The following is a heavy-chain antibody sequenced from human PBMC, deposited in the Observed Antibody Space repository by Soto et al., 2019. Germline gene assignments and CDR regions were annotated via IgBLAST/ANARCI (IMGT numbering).Heavy chain of an antibody. CDR1: GYRFTNYW. J-gene: IGHJ6*02. Sequence: PGESLKISCKGSGYRFTNYWIGWVRQMPGKGLEWMGIIYPGDSDTRYSPSFQGQVTISADKSINTAYLQWSSLKASDTAMYYCARHGRTGTPIYYYYGMDVWGQGTTVTVSS. D-gene: IGHD1-1*01. CDR3: ARHGRTGTPIYYYYGMDV. V-gene: IGHV5-51*01. CDR2: IYPGDSDT.